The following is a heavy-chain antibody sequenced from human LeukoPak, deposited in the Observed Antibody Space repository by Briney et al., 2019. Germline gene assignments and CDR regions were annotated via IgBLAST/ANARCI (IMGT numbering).Heavy chain of an antibody. V-gene: IGHV1-46*01. CDR1: GYTFTNYY. J-gene: IGHJ4*02. D-gene: IGHD2-21*01. Sequence: ASVKVSCKASGYTFTNYYIHWVRQAPGHGLEWMGISNPSGDSTNYAQKFQGRVTMTRDTSTSTVYMDLSSLRSEDTAVYYCAREYCGGDCYFDYWGQGTLVTVSS. CDR2: SNPSGDST. CDR3: AREYCGGDCYFDY.